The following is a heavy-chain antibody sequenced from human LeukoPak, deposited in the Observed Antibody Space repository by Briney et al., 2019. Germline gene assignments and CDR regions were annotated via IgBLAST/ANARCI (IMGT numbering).Heavy chain of an antibody. V-gene: IGHV3-7*03. CDR1: GFMFSSNW. D-gene: IGHD3-22*01. CDR3: AKDRSGYYLGRGVFDY. CDR2: IKEDGTET. J-gene: IGHJ4*02. Sequence: PGGSLRLSCAASGFMFSSNWMSWVRLAPGKGLEWVANIKEDGTETYYVDSVKGRFTISRDNAKNSLYLQMNSLRAEDTALYYCAKDRSGYYLGRGVFDYWGQGTLVTVSS.